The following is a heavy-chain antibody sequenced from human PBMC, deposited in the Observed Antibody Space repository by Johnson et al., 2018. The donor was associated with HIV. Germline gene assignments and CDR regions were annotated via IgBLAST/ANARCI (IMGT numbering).Heavy chain of an antibody. CDR3: AKDERQLGGWSHAFDI. Sequence: QVQLVESGGGVVQPGRSLRLSCAASGFTFSSYGMHWVRQAPGKGLEWVAFKRYDGSNKYYADSEKGRFTISRDNSKNTLYLQMISLRAEDTAVYFCAKDERQLGGWSHAFDIWGQGTKVTVSS. CDR1: GFTFSSYG. J-gene: IGHJ3*02. D-gene: IGHD3-16*01. CDR2: KRYDGSNK. V-gene: IGHV3-30*02.